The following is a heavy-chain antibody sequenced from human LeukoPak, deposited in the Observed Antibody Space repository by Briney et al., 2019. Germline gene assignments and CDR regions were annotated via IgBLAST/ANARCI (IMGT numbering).Heavy chain of an antibody. V-gene: IGHV3-7*01. J-gene: IGHJ4*02. D-gene: IGHD1-1*01. CDR3: ARENWSNDF. CDR1: RFTFTTYY. CDR2: INQDGGTK. Sequence: GGSLRLSCAASRFTFTTYYMSWVRQAPGKGLEWVANINQDGGTKYYVDSVKGRFTISRDNAINSVFLQMNNLRAEDTAVYYCARENWSNDFWGQGTLVTVSS.